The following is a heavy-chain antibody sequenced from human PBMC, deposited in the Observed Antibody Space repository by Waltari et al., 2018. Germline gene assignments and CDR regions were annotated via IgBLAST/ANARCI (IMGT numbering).Heavy chain of an antibody. V-gene: IGHV3-30*03. CDR2: ISYDGSNK. CDR3: ATGIDANTAMVDYFDY. Sequence: QVQLVESGGGVVQPGRSLRLSCAASGFTFSSYGMHWVRQAPGKGLEWVAVISYDGSNKYYADSVKGRFTISRDNSKITLYLQMNSLRAEDTAVYYCATGIDANTAMVDYFDYWGQGTLVTVSS. CDR1: GFTFSSYG. D-gene: IGHD5-18*01. J-gene: IGHJ4*02.